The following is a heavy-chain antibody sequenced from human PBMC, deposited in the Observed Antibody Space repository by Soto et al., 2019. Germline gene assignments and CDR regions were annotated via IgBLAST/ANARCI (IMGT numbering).Heavy chain of an antibody. D-gene: IGHD3-22*01. V-gene: IGHV4-30-4*01. CDR2: IYYRGST. CDR3: VSDYDSGGYIGY. CDR1: GGSISTADYY. J-gene: IGHJ4*02. Sequence: QVQLYESGPGLVRPSQTLSLTCNVSGGSISTADYYWSWIRQPPGKGLEWIGYIYYRGSTYYNPSLESRVAISIDTSKNQFSLNLTSVTAADTAVYFCVSDYDSGGYIGYWGQGTLVTVSS.